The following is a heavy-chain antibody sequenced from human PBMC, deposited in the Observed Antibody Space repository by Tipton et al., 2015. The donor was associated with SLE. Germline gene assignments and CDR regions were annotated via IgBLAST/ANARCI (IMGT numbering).Heavy chain of an antibody. J-gene: IGHJ4*02. CDR2: IYYSGST. D-gene: IGHD3-22*01. CDR1: GGSISSSSYY. CDR3: ARDSDFYGGSGRYFDQ. V-gene: IGHV4-39*02. Sequence: TLSLTCTVSGGSISSSSYYWGWIRQPPGKGLEWIGSIYYSGSTYYNPSLKSRVTISLDTSKNHFSLKLNSVTAADTAVYYCARDSDFYGGSGRYFDQWGQGTLVYVSS.